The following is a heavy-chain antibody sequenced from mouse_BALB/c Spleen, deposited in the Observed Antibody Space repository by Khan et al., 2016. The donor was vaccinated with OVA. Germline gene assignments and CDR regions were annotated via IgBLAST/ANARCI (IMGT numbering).Heavy chain of an antibody. D-gene: IGHD2-12*01. CDR2: IVHATGNT. J-gene: IGHJ1*01. CDR1: GYNIKDTY. V-gene: IGHV14-3*02. CDR3: ARPSYSPRDIEV. Sequence: VQLQQSGAELVKPGDSVKLSCTASGYNIKDTYLYWVKQRPEKGLEWIGRIVHATGNTKYDPKFQGQVTITLDTSANTSYLQFNSLTTEDTAAYSCARPSYSPRDIEVWGAGTTVTVSS.